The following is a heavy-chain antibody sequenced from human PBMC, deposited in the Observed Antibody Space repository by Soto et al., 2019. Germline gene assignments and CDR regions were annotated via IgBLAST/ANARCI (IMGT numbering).Heavy chain of an antibody. CDR3: ARGFRNGFNV. CDR1: GFTFSGYS. Sequence: EVQLVESGGGLVKPGGSLRLSCVASGFTFSGYSINWVRQAPGKGLEWVSYISGPSIYIYYADSVKGRFTIPRDNAKSAVDLQMNSLRAEDTAVYYCARGFRNGFNVWGQGTTVSVSS. V-gene: IGHV3-21*01. J-gene: IGHJ6*02. CDR2: ISGPSIYI. D-gene: IGHD2-8*01.